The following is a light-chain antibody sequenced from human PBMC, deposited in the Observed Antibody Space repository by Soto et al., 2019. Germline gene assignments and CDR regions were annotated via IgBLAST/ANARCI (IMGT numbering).Light chain of an antibody. V-gene: IGKV1-33*01. CDR3: QQYDNLPRLT. CDR1: QDISSY. CDR2: GAS. J-gene: IGKJ4*01. Sequence: DLLMTQSPSSLSASVGDRVTITCQASQDISSYLNWYQQKPGKAPKLLIYGASNLETGVPPRFSGSGSGTDFTFTISSLQPEDIATYYCQQYDNLPRLTFGGGTKVEIK.